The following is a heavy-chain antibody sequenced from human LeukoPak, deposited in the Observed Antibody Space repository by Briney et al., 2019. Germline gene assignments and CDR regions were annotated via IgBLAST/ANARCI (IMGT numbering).Heavy chain of an antibody. Sequence: ASVKVSCKASGYTFTSYGISWVRQAPGQGLEWMGWISAYNGNTNYAQKLQGRVTMTTDTSTSTAYMELRSLRSADPAVYYCAAGPGGYDSSGYPDYWGQGTLVTVSS. D-gene: IGHD3-22*01. J-gene: IGHJ4*02. CDR3: AAGPGGYDSSGYPDY. CDR2: ISAYNGNT. CDR1: GYTFTSYG. V-gene: IGHV1-18*01.